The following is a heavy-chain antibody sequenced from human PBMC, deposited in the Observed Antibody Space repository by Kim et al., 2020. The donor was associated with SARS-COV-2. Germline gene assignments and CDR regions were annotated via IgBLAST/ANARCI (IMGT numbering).Heavy chain of an antibody. D-gene: IGHD5-18*01. Sequence: GGSLRLSCAASGFTFSTYGMHWVRQAPGKGLEWVAVVSNDGSNKYYADSVKGRFTISRDNSKNTLYLQINSLRAEDTAVYYCAKDQMGLGYIFDYWGQGTLVTVSS. CDR2: VSNDGSNK. CDR3: AKDQMGLGYIFDY. J-gene: IGHJ4*02. V-gene: IGHV3-30*18. CDR1: GFTFSTYG.